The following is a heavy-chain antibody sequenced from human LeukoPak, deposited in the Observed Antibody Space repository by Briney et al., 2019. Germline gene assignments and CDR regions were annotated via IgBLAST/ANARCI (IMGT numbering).Heavy chain of an antibody. Sequence: GGCLRLSCSASGSTFTNYPIHWVRQASGKGLEWVADISYDVITKYYADSVKGRFTLSRDNSKNILFLQMDTLRAEYTAVYFCAREDYGASGSFLGNSDYWGQGNLVTVSS. CDR3: AREDYGASGSFLGNSDY. CDR2: ISYDVITK. J-gene: IGHJ4*02. CDR1: GSTFTNYP. V-gene: IGHV3-30-3*01. D-gene: IGHD4/OR15-4a*01.